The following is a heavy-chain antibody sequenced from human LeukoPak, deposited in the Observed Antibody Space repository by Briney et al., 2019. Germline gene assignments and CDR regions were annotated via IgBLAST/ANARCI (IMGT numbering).Heavy chain of an antibody. D-gene: IGHD2-2*01. V-gene: IGHV3-23*01. Sequence: GGSLRLSCAASGFTFSSYAMSWVRQAPGKGLEWVSAISGSGGSTYYADSVKGRFTISRDNSKNTLYLQMNSLRAEDTAVYYCAKMTPLDCSSTSCYGWYFDLWGRGTLVTVPS. J-gene: IGHJ2*01. CDR3: AKMTPLDCSSTSCYGWYFDL. CDR1: GFTFSSYA. CDR2: ISGSGGST.